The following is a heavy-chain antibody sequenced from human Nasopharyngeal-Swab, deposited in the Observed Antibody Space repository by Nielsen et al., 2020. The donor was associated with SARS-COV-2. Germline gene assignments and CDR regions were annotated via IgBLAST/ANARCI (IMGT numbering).Heavy chain of an antibody. CDR1: GFTFSNYG. V-gene: IGHV3-15*01. Sequence: GESLKISCAASGFTFSNYGMHWVRQAPGKGLEWVGRIKSKTDGGTTDYAAPVKGRFTISRDDSKNTLYLQMNSLSAEDTAVYYCAKRYADTYGYPANFFDYWGPGTLVTVSS. D-gene: IGHD5-18*01. CDR3: AKRYADTYGYPANFFDY. CDR2: IKSKTDGGTT. J-gene: IGHJ4*02.